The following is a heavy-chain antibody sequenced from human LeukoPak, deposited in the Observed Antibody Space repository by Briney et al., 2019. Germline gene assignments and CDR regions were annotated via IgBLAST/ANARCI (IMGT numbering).Heavy chain of an antibody. J-gene: IGHJ4*02. CDR1: GYTFTSYG. Sequence: ASVKVSCKASGYTFTSYGISWVRQAPGQGLEWMGWISAYNGNTKYAQTLQGRVTMTTDTSTSTAYMELRSLRSDDTAVYYCTSTGYSCHDPLHYWGRGTLVTVSS. CDR3: TSTGYSCHDPLHY. D-gene: IGHD5-12*01. CDR2: ISAYNGNT. V-gene: IGHV1-18*01.